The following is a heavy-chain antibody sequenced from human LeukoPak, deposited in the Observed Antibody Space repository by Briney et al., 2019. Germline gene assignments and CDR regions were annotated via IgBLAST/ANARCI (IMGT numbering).Heavy chain of an antibody. D-gene: IGHD2-15*01. Sequence: SETLSLTCTVSGGSISPYYGSWIRQPPGKALEWIGFIYYTGSTNYNPSLKSQVTISLDTSKNQSSLRLSSATAADTAVYYCARQRMGSECYFDNWGQGTLVTVSS. V-gene: IGHV4-59*08. J-gene: IGHJ4*02. CDR2: IYYTGST. CDR3: ARQRMGSECYFDN. CDR1: GGSISPYY.